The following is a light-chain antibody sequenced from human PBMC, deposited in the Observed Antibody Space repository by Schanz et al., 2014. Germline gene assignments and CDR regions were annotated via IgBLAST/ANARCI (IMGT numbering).Light chain of an antibody. CDR3: QHSYSTPQT. CDR1: QSISRF. CDR2: ATS. V-gene: IGKV1-39*01. J-gene: IGKJ1*01. Sequence: DIQMTQSPSSLSASIGDRVTITCRGSQSISRFLNWYQQKPGKAPNLLIYATSTLQSGVPSRFSGSGSGTDFTLTIDSVQPDDFATYYCQHSYSTPQTFGQGTKVEIK.